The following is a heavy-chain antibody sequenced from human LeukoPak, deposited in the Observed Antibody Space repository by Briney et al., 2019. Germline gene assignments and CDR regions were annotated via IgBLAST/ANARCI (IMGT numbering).Heavy chain of an antibody. CDR3: ARGGYYGSGSYEGYFDY. CDR1: GFTFSSYA. Sequence: PAGRSLRLSCAASGFTFSSYAMHWVRQAPGKGLEWVAVISYDGSNKYYADSVKGRFTISRDNSKNTLYLQVNSLRAEDTAVYYCARGGYYGSGSYEGYFDYWGQGTLVTVSS. CDR2: ISYDGSNK. D-gene: IGHD3-10*01. J-gene: IGHJ4*02. V-gene: IGHV3-30-3*01.